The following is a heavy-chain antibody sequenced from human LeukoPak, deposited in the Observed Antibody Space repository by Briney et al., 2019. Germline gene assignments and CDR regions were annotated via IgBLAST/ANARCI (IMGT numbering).Heavy chain of an antibody. Sequence: ASVKVSCKASGYTFTDYYIHWVRQAPGQGLEWMGWIHPPSGGANYAEKLQGRVTMTRDTSISTAYMELTRLTSDDAGVYYCVRDPGWLQVDYWGQGTLLTVSS. CDR2: IHPPSGGA. CDR3: VRDPGWLQVDY. D-gene: IGHD5-24*01. J-gene: IGHJ4*02. CDR1: GYTFTDYY. V-gene: IGHV1-2*02.